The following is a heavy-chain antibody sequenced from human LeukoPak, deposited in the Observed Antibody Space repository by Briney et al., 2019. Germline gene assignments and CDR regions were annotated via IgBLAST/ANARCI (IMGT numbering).Heavy chain of an antibody. CDR3: AKDAFRVRGVVLRVWGYLDY. J-gene: IGHJ4*02. CDR2: ISYDGSNK. Sequence: PGGSLRLSCAASGFTFSSYGMHWVRQAPGKGLEWVAVISYDGSNKYYADSVKGRFTISRDNSKNTLYLQMNSLRAEDTAVYYCAKDAFRVRGVVLRVWGYLDYWGQGTLVTVSS. CDR1: GFTFSSYG. V-gene: IGHV3-30*18. D-gene: IGHD3-10*01.